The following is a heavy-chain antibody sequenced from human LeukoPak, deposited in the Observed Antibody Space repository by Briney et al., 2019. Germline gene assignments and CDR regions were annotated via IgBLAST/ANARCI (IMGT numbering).Heavy chain of an antibody. CDR2: FDPEDGET. Sequence: ASVKVSCKVSGYTLTELSMHWVRQAPGKGLEWMGGFDPEDGETIYAQKFQGRVTMTEDTSTDTAYMELSSLRSEDTAVYYCATAYCSGGSYYSRSYAFDIWGQGTMVTVSS. J-gene: IGHJ3*02. V-gene: IGHV1-24*01. CDR1: GYTLTELS. D-gene: IGHD2-15*01. CDR3: ATAYCSGGSYYSRSYAFDI.